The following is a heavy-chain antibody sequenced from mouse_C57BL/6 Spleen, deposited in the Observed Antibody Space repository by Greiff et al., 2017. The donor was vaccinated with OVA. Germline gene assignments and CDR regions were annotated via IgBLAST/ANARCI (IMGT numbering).Heavy chain of an antibody. CDR2: IDPSDSYT. D-gene: IGHD1-1*01. CDR1: GYTFTSYW. J-gene: IGHJ1*03. V-gene: IGHV1-69*01. Sequence: QVQLQQPGAELVMPGASVKLSCKASGYTFTSYWMHWVKQRPGQGLEWIVEIDPSDSYTNYNQKFKGKSTLTVDKSSSTAYMQLSSLTSEDSAVYYGARPLYYGSSYWYFDVWGTGTTVTVSS. CDR3: ARPLYYGSSYWYFDV.